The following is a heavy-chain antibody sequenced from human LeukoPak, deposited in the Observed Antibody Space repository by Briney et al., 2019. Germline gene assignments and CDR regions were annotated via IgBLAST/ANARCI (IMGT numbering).Heavy chain of an antibody. CDR3: AKDMDFWSGSDY. CDR1: GFIFYDYA. V-gene: IGHV3-9*01. Sequence: GVSLRLSCAASGFIFYDYAMHWVRQPPGKGLEWVSTISWNSGNKLYTDSVKGRFTISRDNAENSLYLQMTGLRPEDTALYYCAKDMDFWSGSDYWGQGTLVTVSS. J-gene: IGHJ4*02. D-gene: IGHD3-3*01. CDR2: ISWNSGNK.